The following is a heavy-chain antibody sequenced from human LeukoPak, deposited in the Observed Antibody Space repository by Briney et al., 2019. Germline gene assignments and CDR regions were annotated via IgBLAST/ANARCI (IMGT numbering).Heavy chain of an antibody. D-gene: IGHD6-13*01. V-gene: IGHV1-69*05. J-gene: IGHJ1*01. CDR1: GGTFSSYA. CDR2: IIPIFGTA. CDR3: ARGSIRQQLSPEYFQH. Sequence: SVKVSCKASGGTFSSYAISWVRQAPGQGLEWMGRIIPIFGTANYAQKFQGRVTITTDESTSTAYMELSSLRSEDTAVYYCARGSIRQQLSPEYFQHWGQGTLVTVSS.